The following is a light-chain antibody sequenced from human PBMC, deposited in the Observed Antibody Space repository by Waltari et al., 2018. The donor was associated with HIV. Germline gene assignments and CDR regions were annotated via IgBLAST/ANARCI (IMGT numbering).Light chain of an antibody. Sequence: DIQMTQSTSTQSASVGDRVTITCRARQSISSWLAWYQQKPGKAPKLLIYQASSVESGVPSRFSGSGSGTEVTLTISSLQPDDFATYYCQQYKSYSWTFGQGTKVEIK. CDR1: QSISSW. CDR2: QAS. V-gene: IGKV1-5*03. J-gene: IGKJ1*01. CDR3: QQYKSYSWT.